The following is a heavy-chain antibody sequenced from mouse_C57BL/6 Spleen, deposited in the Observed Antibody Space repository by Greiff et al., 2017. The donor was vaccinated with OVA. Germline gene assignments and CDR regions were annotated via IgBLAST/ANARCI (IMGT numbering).Heavy chain of an antibody. J-gene: IGHJ4*01. Sequence: DVKLVESEGGLVQPGSSMKLSCTASGFTFSDYYMAWVRQVPEKGLEWVANINYDGSSTYYLDSLKSRFIISRDNAKNILYLQMSSLKSEDTATYYCARGDAMDYWGQGTSVTVSS. CDR2: INYDGSST. V-gene: IGHV5-16*01. CDR1: GFTFSDYY. CDR3: ARGDAMDY.